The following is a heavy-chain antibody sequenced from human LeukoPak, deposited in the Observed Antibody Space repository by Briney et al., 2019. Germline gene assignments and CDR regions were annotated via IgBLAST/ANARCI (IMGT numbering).Heavy chain of an antibody. CDR1: GGSMSSYY. Sequence: SETLSLTCTVSGGSMSSYYWSWIRQPPGKGLEWIGYIYYSGSTKYNPSLKSRVTISVDTSKNQFSLKLSSVTAADTAVYYCARAGEMADIVVVPAPYDYWGQGTLVTVSS. V-gene: IGHV4-59*08. CDR2: IYYSGST. J-gene: IGHJ4*02. CDR3: ARAGEMADIVVVPAPYDY. D-gene: IGHD2-2*01.